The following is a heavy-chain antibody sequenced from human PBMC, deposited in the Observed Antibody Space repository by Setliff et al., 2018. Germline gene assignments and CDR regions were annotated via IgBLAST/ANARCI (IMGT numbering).Heavy chain of an antibody. D-gene: IGHD3-10*01. Sequence: ASVKVSCKASEYSFTGYYLHWVRQAPGQGLEWMGRINPNSGGTNYAQRFQGRVTMARDTSITTVYMELNILRSDDTAMYYCTRLVEFTLEKGFPYDHKDRWGQGTLVTVSS. CDR1: EYSFTGYY. J-gene: IGHJ5*02. CDR2: INPNSGGT. V-gene: IGHV1-2*06. CDR3: TRLVEFTLEKGFPYDHKDR.